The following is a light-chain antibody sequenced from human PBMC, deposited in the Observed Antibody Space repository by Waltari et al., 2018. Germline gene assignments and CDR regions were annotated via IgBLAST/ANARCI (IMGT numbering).Light chain of an antibody. V-gene: IGLV2-14*01. Sequence: QSARPQPASVSGSPGQSSPNHCPGTSSDVGGYNELSWYQQPPGKAPKLMIYDVSTRTSGVSNRFSGSKSGNTASLPISGLQAEDEADYYCSSYTSSSTVVFGGGTKLTVL. J-gene: IGLJ2*01. CDR3: SSYTSSSTVV. CDR2: DVS. CDR1: SSDVGGYNE.